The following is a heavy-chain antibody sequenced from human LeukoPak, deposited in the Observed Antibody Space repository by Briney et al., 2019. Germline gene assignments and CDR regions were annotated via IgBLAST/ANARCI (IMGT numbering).Heavy chain of an antibody. CDR1: GFTFSIAW. Sequence: GGSLRLSCAASGFTFSIAWMSWVRQAPGKGLEWVGRIKSRTDGGTTDYAAPVKGRFTISRDNSKNTLYLQMNSLRAEDTAVYYCAKDLNYDFWSGLGNWGQGTLVTVSS. D-gene: IGHD3-3*01. J-gene: IGHJ4*02. V-gene: IGHV3-15*01. CDR2: IKSRTDGGTT. CDR3: AKDLNYDFWSGLGN.